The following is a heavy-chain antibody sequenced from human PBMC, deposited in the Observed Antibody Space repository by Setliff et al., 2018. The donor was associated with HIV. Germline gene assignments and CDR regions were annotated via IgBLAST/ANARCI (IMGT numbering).Heavy chain of an antibody. CDR2: IDSDGSDT. Sequence: GSLRLSCVASGLTFSNYWMHWVRQAPGKGLVWVSRIDSDGSDTDYADSVRGRFTISRDNAKNTLYLQMTSLRAEDTAVYYCARYNWNPLGYRFDYWGQGTLVTVSS. CDR1: GLTFSNYW. D-gene: IGHD1-20*01. V-gene: IGHV3-74*01. J-gene: IGHJ4*02. CDR3: ARYNWNPLGYRFDY.